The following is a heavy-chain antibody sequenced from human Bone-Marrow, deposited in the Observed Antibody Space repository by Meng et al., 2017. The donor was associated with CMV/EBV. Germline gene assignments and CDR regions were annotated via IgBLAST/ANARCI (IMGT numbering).Heavy chain of an antibody. Sequence: GSLRLSCTVPGASISSYYWSWIRQPPGKGLEWIGYIYYSGSTNYNPSLKSRVTISVDKSKNQFYLNPSSATAADTAVYYGVRELRPRHYDFWSGAASHNWFDPWGQGTLVTVSS. V-gene: IGHV4-59*01. CDR3: VRELRPRHYDFWSGAASHNWFDP. CDR1: GASISSYY. CDR2: IYYSGST. J-gene: IGHJ5*02. D-gene: IGHD3-3*01.